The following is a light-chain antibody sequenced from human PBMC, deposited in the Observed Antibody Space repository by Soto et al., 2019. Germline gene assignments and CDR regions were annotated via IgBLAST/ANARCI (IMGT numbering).Light chain of an antibody. J-gene: IGKJ2*01. CDR1: QSVGGN. CDR2: DAS. V-gene: IGKV3-15*01. CDR3: QQYNNWPLYT. Sequence: EIVMTQSPATLSVSPGERATLSCRASQSVGGNLAWYQQRPGRAPRLLIYDASTRATDIPARFSGSGSGTEFTLTISGLQSEDFALYYCQQYNNWPLYTFGQGTKVEIK.